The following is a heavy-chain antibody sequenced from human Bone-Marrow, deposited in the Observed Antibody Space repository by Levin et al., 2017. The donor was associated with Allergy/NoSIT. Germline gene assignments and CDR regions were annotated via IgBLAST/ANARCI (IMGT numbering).Heavy chain of an antibody. Sequence: PGGSLRLSCTASGFTFGDYGMNWFRQAPGKGLEWVGVIRSKAYGGTTEYATSVKGRFAISRDDSKSIAYLQMDSLHTEDTAVYYCTRDRGGTLSYAEGPGYWGQGTLVTVSS. CDR3: TRDRGGTLSYAEGPGY. V-gene: IGHV3-49*03. CDR1: GFTFGDYG. J-gene: IGHJ4*02. CDR2: IRSKAYGGTT. D-gene: IGHD3-16*01.